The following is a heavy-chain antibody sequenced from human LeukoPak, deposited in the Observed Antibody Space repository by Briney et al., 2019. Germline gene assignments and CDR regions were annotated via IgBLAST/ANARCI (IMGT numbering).Heavy chain of an antibody. CDR3: ATCLCSSGLCYGECEYFYH. CDR1: GFTFSSYA. V-gene: IGHV3-30-3*01. CDR2: ISYDGSNK. Sequence: GGSLRLSCAASGFTFSSYAMHWVRQAPGKGLEWVAVISYDGSNKYYADSVKGRFTISRDNSKNTLYLQMNSLRAEDTAVYYCATCLCSSGLCYGECEYFYHRGQGTLVTVSS. D-gene: IGHD2-8*01. J-gene: IGHJ1*01.